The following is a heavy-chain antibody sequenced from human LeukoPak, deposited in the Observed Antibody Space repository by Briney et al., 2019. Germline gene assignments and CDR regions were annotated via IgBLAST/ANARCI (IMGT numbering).Heavy chain of an antibody. V-gene: IGHV3-9*01. CDR3: AKGYYYDSSGYLDY. CDR1: GFTFDDYA. CDR2: ISWNSGSI. D-gene: IGHD3-22*01. Sequence: GRSLRLSCAASGFTFDDYAMHWVRQAPGKGLEWVSGISWNSGSIDYADSVKGRFTISRDNAKNSLYLQMNSLRAEDTALYYCAKGYYYDSSGYLDYWGQGTLVTVSS. J-gene: IGHJ4*02.